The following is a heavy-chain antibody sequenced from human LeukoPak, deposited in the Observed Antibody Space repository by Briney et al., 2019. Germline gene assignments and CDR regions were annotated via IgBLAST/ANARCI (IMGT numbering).Heavy chain of an antibody. V-gene: IGHV3-74*01. CDR1: GFTFSGYW. Sequence: HPGGSLRLSCAASGFTFSGYWMHWVRQAPGKGLVWVSRINNDGSSTSYADSVKGRFTISRDNAKNTLYLQMNSLRAEDTAVYYCARGPYYNSRNYYAGDSWGQGTLVTVSS. D-gene: IGHD3-10*01. CDR2: INNDGSST. CDR3: ARGPYYNSRNYYAGDS. J-gene: IGHJ4*02.